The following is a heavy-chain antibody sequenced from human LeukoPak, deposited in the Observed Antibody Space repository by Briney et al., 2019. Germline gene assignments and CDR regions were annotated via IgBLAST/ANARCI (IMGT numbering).Heavy chain of an antibody. D-gene: IGHD2-15*01. CDR1: GFTFSSFW. J-gene: IGHJ4*02. Sequence: GSLRLSCATSGFTFSSFWMNWVRQAPGKGLEWVATINQDGSYIYYVDSVEGRFTISRDNTKNSLYLQMNSLRAEDTAVYYCASSGMCGGGTCYDLYFDFWGQGTLVTVSS. CDR3: ASSGMCGGGTCYDLYFDF. V-gene: IGHV3-7*03. CDR2: INQDGSYI.